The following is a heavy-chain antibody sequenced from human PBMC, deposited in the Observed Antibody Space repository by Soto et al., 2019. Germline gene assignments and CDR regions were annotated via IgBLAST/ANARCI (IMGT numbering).Heavy chain of an antibody. CDR3: ARDPSMVRGVTLFDY. Sequence: GGSLRLSCAASGFTFSSYSMNWVRQAPGKGLEWVSSISSSSSYIYYADSVKGRFTISRDNAKNSLYLQMNSLRAEDTAVYYCARDPSMVRGVTLFDYWGQGTLVTVSS. V-gene: IGHV3-21*01. CDR2: ISSSSSYI. CDR1: GFTFSSYS. D-gene: IGHD3-10*01. J-gene: IGHJ4*02.